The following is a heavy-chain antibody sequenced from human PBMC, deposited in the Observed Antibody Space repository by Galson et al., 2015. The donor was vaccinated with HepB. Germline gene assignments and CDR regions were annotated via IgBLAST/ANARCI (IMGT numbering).Heavy chain of an antibody. D-gene: IGHD5-18*01. CDR2: ISYDGSNK. CDR3: ARDSSPIQLWPNYYYYGMDV. V-gene: IGHV3-30*04. Sequence: SLRLSCAASGFTFSSYAMHWVRQAPGKGLEWVAVISYDGSNKYYADSVKGRFTISRDNSKNTLYLQMNSLRAEDTAVYYCARDSSPIQLWPNYYYYGMDVWGQGTTVTVSS. J-gene: IGHJ6*02. CDR1: GFTFSSYA.